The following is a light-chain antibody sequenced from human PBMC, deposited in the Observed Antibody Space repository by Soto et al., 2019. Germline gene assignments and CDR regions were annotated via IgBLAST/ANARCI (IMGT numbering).Light chain of an antibody. CDR1: NKDVGRDNY. CDR3: SSYGGRNNFVV. Sequence: QSALTQPPSASGSLGQSVTISCSGTNKDVGRDNYVSWYQQHAGQTPKVIIYDVFQRASGVPDRFSGSKSGTTAYLTVSRLQAEDEAEYFCSSYGGRNNFVVFGGGTKLTVL. J-gene: IGLJ2*01. V-gene: IGLV2-8*01. CDR2: DVF.